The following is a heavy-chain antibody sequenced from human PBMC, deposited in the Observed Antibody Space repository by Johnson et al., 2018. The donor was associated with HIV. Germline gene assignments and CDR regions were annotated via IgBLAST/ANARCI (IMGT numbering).Heavy chain of an antibody. Sequence: QVQLVESGGGVVQPGRSLRLSCAASGFTFSSYAMHWVRQAPGKGLEWVAVISYDGSNKYYADSVKGRFTISRDNSKNTLYLQMNSLRAEDTAVYYCARGLTGTRRYAFDIWGQGTMVTVSS. CDR2: ISYDGSNK. V-gene: IGHV3-30-3*01. CDR3: ARGLTGTRRYAFDI. J-gene: IGHJ3*02. CDR1: GFTFSSYA. D-gene: IGHD1-7*01.